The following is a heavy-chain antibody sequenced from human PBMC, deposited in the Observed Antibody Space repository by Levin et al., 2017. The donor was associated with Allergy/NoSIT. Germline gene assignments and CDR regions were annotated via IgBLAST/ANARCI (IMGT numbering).Heavy chain of an antibody. CDR2: INSDGSST. J-gene: IGHJ4*02. CDR1: GFTFSSYW. D-gene: IGHD5-18*01. V-gene: IGHV3-74*01. CDR3: ARSTAMVPPFDY. Sequence: GGSLRLSCAASGFTFSSYWMHWVRQAPGKGLVWVSRINSDGSSTSYADSVKGRFTISRDNAKNTLYLQMNSLRAEDTAVYYCARSTAMVPPFDYWGQGTLVTVSS.